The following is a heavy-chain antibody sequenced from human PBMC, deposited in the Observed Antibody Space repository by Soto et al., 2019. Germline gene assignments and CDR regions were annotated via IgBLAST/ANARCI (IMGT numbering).Heavy chain of an antibody. CDR1: GFTFTTFG. CDR2: ISYDEINQ. V-gene: IGHV3-30*18. Sequence: PGGSLRLSCAASGFTFTTFGMHWVRQAPGKGLEWVAFISYDEINQYYADSVKGRFAISRDISKNTLYLQMNNLRPEDSAVYSCAKVGLMGAYRKSFFDYWGQGTLVTVSS. D-gene: IGHD1-26*01. CDR3: AKVGLMGAYRKSFFDY. J-gene: IGHJ4*02.